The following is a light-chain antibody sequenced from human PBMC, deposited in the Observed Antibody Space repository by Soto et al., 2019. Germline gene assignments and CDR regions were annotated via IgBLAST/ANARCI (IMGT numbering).Light chain of an antibody. V-gene: IGKV4-1*01. Sequence: DIVMTQSPDSLAVSLGERATINCKSSQSVLYSSNNKNYLAWYQQKPGQPPKLLIYWASTRESGVPDRFSGSGSGTDFTLTISSLQAEDVAVYYCQQYYNTPLTFGGGTKVVIK. CDR2: WAS. J-gene: IGKJ4*01. CDR1: QSVLYSSNNKNY. CDR3: QQYYNTPLT.